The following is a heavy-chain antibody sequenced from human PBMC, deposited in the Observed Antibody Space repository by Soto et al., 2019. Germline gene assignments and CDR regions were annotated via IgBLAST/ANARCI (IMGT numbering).Heavy chain of an antibody. Sequence: PGPSQTISCKGSGCTLTDYWIASVRQLYGKGLEWMGIIYPGDSDSRYSTSFQGHLTITVDKSGSTACLQCNAFGAAYTAMFYCAKPIDYFRYYCYAIDVWGQGTAVTVSS. V-gene: IGHV5-51*01. J-gene: IGHJ6*01. CDR3: AKPIDYFRYYCYAIDV. D-gene: IGHD3-9*01. CDR2: IYPGDSDS. CDR1: GCTLTDYW.